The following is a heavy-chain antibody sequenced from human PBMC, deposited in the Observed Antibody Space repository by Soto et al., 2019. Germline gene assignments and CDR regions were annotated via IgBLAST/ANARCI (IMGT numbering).Heavy chain of an antibody. V-gene: IGHV1-2*02. CDR1: GYTFTGYY. CDR2: ISPHSGGP. CDR3: AREEQTGANYYLDY. Sequence: ASVKVSCKASGYTFTGYYIHWVRQAPGQGLEWMGSISPHSGGPNYAQRFQGRVTMIRDTSMTTVYMEMSGLTSDDTAVYYCAREEQTGANYYLDYWGQGTLVTVSS. J-gene: IGHJ4*02. D-gene: IGHD7-27*01.